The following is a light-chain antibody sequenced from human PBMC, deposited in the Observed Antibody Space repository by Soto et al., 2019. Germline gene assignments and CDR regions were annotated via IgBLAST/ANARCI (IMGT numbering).Light chain of an antibody. CDR2: AAS. V-gene: IGKV1-5*01. Sequence: DIQMTQSPSTLSASVGDRVTITCRASQSISSWLAWFQQKPGKPPKLLIYAASSLESGVPSRFSGSGSGTEFTLTIISLQPDDFATYYCQQYKSLYTFGQGTKLEI. J-gene: IGKJ2*01. CDR3: QQYKSLYT. CDR1: QSISSW.